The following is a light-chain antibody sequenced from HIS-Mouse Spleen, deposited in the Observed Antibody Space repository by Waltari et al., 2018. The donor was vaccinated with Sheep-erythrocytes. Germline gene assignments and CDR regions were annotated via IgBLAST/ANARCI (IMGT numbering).Light chain of an antibody. V-gene: IGLV3-1*01. CDR1: KLGDKY. J-gene: IGLJ3*02. CDR2: QDS. CDR3: QAWDSSTAWV. Sequence: SYELTQPPSVSVSPGQTASITCSGDKLGDKYACWYQQKPGQSPVLVIYQDSKRPTGLPERFYGSNSGNTATLTISGTQAMDEADYYCQAWDSSTAWVFGGGTKLTVL.